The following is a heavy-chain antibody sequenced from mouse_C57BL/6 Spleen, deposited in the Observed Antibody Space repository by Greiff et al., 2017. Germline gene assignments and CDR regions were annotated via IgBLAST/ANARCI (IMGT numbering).Heavy chain of an antibody. V-gene: IGHV2-2*01. CDR2: IWCGGST. CDR3: ARDYDGRPWFAD. D-gene: IGHD2-4*01. CDR1: GFSLTSYG. J-gene: IGHJ3*01. Sequence: VQLKESGPGLVQPSQSLSITRTVSGFSLTSYGVHWVRQSPGKGPEWLGVIWCGGSTDYNAAFISRLSISKDNSKSQVFFKMNSLQADDTAIYYCARDYDGRPWFADWGQGTLVTVAA.